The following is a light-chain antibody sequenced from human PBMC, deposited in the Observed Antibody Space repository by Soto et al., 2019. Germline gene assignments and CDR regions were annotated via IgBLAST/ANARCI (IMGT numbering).Light chain of an antibody. V-gene: IGLV8-61*01. CDR2: STN. Sequence: QTVVTQEPSFSVSAGRTVTLTCGLSSGSVSTSYYPSWYQQTPGQAPRTLIYSTNTRSSGVPDRFSGSILGNKAALTITGAQADDASDYYCVLYMGSGIWVFGGGTKVTV. CDR1: SGSVSTSYY. CDR3: VLYMGSGIWV. J-gene: IGLJ3*02.